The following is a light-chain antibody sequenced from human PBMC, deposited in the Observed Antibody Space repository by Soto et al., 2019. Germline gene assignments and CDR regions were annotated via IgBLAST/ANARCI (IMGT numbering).Light chain of an antibody. CDR1: SSDVGSYNG. Sequence: QSVLTQPPSVSGSPGQSVTISCTGTSSDVGSYNGVSWYQQPPGTAPRLIIYEGSTRPPGVPDRFSGSKSGNTASLTISGLQAEDEADYYCNSYTLSGTYVFGTGTKVTVL. CDR3: NSYTLSGTYV. CDR2: EGS. V-gene: IGLV2-18*02. J-gene: IGLJ1*01.